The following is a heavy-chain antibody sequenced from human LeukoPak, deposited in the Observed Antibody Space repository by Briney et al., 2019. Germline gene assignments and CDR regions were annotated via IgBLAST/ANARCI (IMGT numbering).Heavy chain of an antibody. CDR3: ARGPDYSNYKWLPKVYYYGMDV. D-gene: IGHD4-11*01. J-gene: IGHJ6*02. CDR2: IYTSGST. CDR1: GGSISSYY. Sequence: PSETLSLTCTVSGGSISSYYWSWIRQPAGKGLEWIGRIYTSGSTNYNPSLKSRVTMSVNTSKNQFSLKLSSVTAADTAVYYCARGPDYSNYKWLPKVYYYGMDVWGQGTTVTVSS. V-gene: IGHV4-4*07.